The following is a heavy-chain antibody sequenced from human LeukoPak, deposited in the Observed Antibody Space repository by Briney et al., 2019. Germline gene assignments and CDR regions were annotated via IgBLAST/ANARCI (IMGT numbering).Heavy chain of an antibody. D-gene: IGHD1-1*01. J-gene: IGHJ4*02. CDR3: ARELDV. Sequence: PSETLSLTCAVYGGSFSNYYWTWTRQPPGKGLEWIGEVSRGGSTNYNPSLKSRVTISADTSRLQFSLKLTSVTAADTAVYYCARELDVWGQGALVTVAS. CDR1: GGSFSNYY. CDR2: VSRGGST. V-gene: IGHV4-34*01.